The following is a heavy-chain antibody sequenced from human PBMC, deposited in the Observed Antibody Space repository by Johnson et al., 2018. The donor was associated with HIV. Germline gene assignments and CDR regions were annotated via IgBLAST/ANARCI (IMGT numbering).Heavy chain of an antibody. V-gene: IGHV3-9*01. CDR2: ISWNSGSI. J-gene: IGHJ3*02. CDR1: RFSFDDYA. D-gene: IGHD1-26*01. Sequence: VQLVESGGGLVQPGRSLSLSCAASRFSFDDYAMHWVRQAPGKGLEWVSGISWNSGSIGYVDSVKGRFDLSRDNPKNSLYMPRNSLRAEDTAVYYCARDEEWELTLVGVGAFDIWGQGTMVTVSS. CDR3: ARDEEWELTLVGVGAFDI.